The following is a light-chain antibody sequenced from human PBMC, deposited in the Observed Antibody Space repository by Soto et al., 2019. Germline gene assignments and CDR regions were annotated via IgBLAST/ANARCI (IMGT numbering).Light chain of an antibody. CDR1: SSNIGAGHD. CDR2: GNN. CDR3: CSYAGSYTLYV. V-gene: IGLV1-40*01. Sequence: QSVLTQPPSVSGAPGQRVTVSCTGSSSNIGAGHDVHWYQQLPGTAPKLLIYGNNNRPSGVPDRFSGSKSGTSASLAITGLQAEDEADYYCCSYAGSYTLYVFGTGTKLTVL. J-gene: IGLJ1*01.